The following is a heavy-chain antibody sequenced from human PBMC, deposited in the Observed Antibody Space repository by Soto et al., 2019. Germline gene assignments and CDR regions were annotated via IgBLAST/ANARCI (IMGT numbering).Heavy chain of an antibody. CDR2: ISAYNGNT. Sequence: QVQLVQSGAEVKKPGASVKVSCKASGYTFTSYGISWVRQAPGQGLEWMGWISAYNGNTNYAQKLQGRVTMTTDTSTSTAYMELMSLRSDDTAVYYCARDWAGIAPYYYGMDVWGQGTTVTVSS. CDR3: ARDWAGIAPYYYGMDV. CDR1: GYTFTSYG. D-gene: IGHD6-13*01. V-gene: IGHV1-18*01. J-gene: IGHJ6*02.